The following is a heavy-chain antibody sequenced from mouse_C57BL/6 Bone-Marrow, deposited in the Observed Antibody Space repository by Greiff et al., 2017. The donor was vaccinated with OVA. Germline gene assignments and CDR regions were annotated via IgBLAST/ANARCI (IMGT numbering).Heavy chain of an antibody. Sequence: EVQLQQSGTVLARPGASVKMSCKTSGYTFTSYWIHWVKQRPGQGLEWIGAIYPGNSDTSYNQKFKGKAKLTAVTSASTAYMELSSLTNEDSAVYYCTRGITTVVARYFDVWGTGTTVTVSS. CDR3: TRGITTVVARYFDV. V-gene: IGHV1-5*01. CDR1: GYTFTSYW. J-gene: IGHJ1*03. D-gene: IGHD1-1*01. CDR2: IYPGNSDT.